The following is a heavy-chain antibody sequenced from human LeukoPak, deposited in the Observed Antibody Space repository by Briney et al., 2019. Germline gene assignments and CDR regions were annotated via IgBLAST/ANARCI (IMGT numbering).Heavy chain of an antibody. CDR3: ARVVVAAISYYYYMDV. V-gene: IGHV1-69*05. CDR1: GGTFSSYA. J-gene: IGHJ6*03. CDR2: IIPIFGTA. Sequence: ASVKVSCKASGGTFSSYAISWVRQAPGQGLEWMGGIIPIFGTANYAQKFQGRVTITTDESTSTAYMELSSLRSEDTAVYYCARVVVAAISYYYYMDVWGKGTTVTVSS. D-gene: IGHD2-15*01.